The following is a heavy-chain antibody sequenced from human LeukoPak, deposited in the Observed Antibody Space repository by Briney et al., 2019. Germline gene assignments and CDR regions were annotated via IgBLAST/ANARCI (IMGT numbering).Heavy chain of an antibody. D-gene: IGHD5-18*01. CDR3: AKALYSYGSPGYFDY. CDR1: GFTFSSYG. V-gene: IGHV3-30*18. Sequence: GRSLRLSCAASGFTFSSYGMHWVRQAPGKGLEWVAVISYDGSNKYYADSVKGRFTISRDNSKNTLYLQMNSLRAEDTAVHYCAKALYSYGSPGYFDYWGQGTLVTVSS. CDR2: ISYDGSNK. J-gene: IGHJ4*02.